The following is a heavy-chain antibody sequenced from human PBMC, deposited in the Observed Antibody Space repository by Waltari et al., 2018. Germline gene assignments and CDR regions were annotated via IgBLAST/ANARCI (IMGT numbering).Heavy chain of an antibody. CDR3: ATHKLGVSQHYYHMDA. CDR1: GGPFVGYG. J-gene: IGHJ6*03. D-gene: IGHD7-27*01. Sequence: HVQLVQSGAEVRTPGSSVKVSCKASGGPFVGYGISWGRLLPGQRLEWMGVIIPMFGIPDYSQKFQGRLTITADESTSTVYMDLNSLTSEDTAIYYCATHKLGVSQHYYHMDAWGKGTTVTISS. V-gene: IGHV1-69*12. CDR2: IIPMFGIP.